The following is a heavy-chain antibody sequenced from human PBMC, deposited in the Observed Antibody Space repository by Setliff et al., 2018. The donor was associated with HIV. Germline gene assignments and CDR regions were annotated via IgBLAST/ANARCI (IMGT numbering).Heavy chain of an antibody. CDR3: AKDAGALVGASRGYLDS. V-gene: IGHV3-23*01. J-gene: IGHJ4*02. CDR1: GFTFSYHA. D-gene: IGHD1-26*01. CDR2: ISGSGDSI. Sequence: GGSLRLSCAASGFTFSYHARTWVRQAPGKGLEWVSGISGSGDSIYYAASVKGRFIISRDNSKDILCLQMNSVRAEDTGLYLCAKDAGALVGASRGYLDSWGQGTLVTVS.